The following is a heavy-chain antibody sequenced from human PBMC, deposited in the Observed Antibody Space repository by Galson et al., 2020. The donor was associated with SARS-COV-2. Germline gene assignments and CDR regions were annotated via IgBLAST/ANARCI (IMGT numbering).Heavy chain of an antibody. J-gene: IGHJ3*02. CDR1: GYSFTSYW. D-gene: IGHD3-10*01. CDR3: ARPRGSGRADAFDI. V-gene: IGHV5-51*01. Sequence: GESLISCKGSGYSFTSYWIGWVRQMPGKGLEWMGIIYPGDSDTRYSPSCQGQVTISADKSISTAYLQWSSLKASDTAMYYCARPRGSGRADAFDIWGQGTMVTVSS. CDR2: IYPGDSDT.